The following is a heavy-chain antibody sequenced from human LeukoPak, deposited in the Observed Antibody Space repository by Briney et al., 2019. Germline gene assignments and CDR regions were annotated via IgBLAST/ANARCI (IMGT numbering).Heavy chain of an antibody. CDR3: AKGISPESGGPGDY. CDR1: GLTFTNAW. Sequence: PGGSLRLSCAASGLTFTNAWMSWVRQAPGKGLEWVLTISSSGGSTYYEDSVKGRFTISREISKNTLYLQMISLRAEDTAVYYCAKGISPESGGPGDYWGQESLVTVSS. V-gene: IGHV3-23*01. CDR2: ISSSGGST. D-gene: IGHD2-15*01. J-gene: IGHJ4*02.